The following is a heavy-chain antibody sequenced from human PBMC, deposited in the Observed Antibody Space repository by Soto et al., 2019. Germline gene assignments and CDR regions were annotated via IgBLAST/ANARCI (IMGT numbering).Heavy chain of an antibody. CDR3: AKDHGPYGDGLDY. Sequence: GGSLRLSCAASGFTFNSYAMSWVRQAPGKGLEWVPAISSRGGRTHYADSVKGRFTISRDNSKNTLYLQVNSLRAEDTAVYYCAKDHGPYGDGLDYWGQGTLVTVSS. V-gene: IGHV3-23*01. CDR1: GFTFNSYA. D-gene: IGHD4-17*01. J-gene: IGHJ4*02. CDR2: ISSRGGRT.